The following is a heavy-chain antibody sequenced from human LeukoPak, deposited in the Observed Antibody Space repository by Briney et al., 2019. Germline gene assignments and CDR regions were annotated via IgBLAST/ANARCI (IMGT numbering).Heavy chain of an antibody. Sequence: SETQSLTCTVSGGSISSGSYYWSWIRQPAGKGLEWIGRIYTSGSTNYNPSLKSRVTISLDRSKNQFSLKLSSVTAADTAVYYCATGGDYYGSGTYYNNWGQGTLVTVSS. CDR2: IYTSGST. CDR1: GGSISSGSYY. J-gene: IGHJ4*02. CDR3: ATGGDYYGSGTYYNN. V-gene: IGHV4-61*02. D-gene: IGHD3-10*01.